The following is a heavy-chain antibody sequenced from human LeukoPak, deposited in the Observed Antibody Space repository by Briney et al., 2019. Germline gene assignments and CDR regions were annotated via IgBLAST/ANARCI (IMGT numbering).Heavy chain of an antibody. CDR1: GFTFTSYG. J-gene: IGHJ4*02. CDR2: ISYDGSNK. D-gene: IGHD5-24*01. CDR3: AKDGSIKPGYYFDY. Sequence: GGSLRLSCAASGFTFTSYGMHWGRQAQGKGLEWMADISYDGSNKYYAGSVKGRFTISRENSKNTLYLQMNSLRAEDTAVYYCAKDGSIKPGYYFDYWGQGTLVTVSS. V-gene: IGHV3-30*18.